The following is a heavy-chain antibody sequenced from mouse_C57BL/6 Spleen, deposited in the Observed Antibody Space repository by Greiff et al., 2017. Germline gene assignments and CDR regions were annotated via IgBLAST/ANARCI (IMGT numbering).Heavy chain of an antibody. V-gene: IGHV5-9-1*02. CDR1: GFTFSSYA. Sequence: EVKLMESGEGLVKPGGSLKLSCAASGFTFSSYAMSWVRQTPEKRLEWVAYISSGGDYIYYADTVKGRFTISRDNARNTLYLQMSSLKSEDTAMYYCTRVSPISGAMDYWGQGTSVTVAS. J-gene: IGHJ4*01. CDR2: ISSGGDYI. CDR3: TRVSPISGAMDY. D-gene: IGHD6-2*01.